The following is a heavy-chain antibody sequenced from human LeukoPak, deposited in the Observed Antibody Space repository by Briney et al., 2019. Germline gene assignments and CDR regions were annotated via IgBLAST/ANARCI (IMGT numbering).Heavy chain of an antibody. J-gene: IGHJ4*02. V-gene: IGHV3-13*01. D-gene: IGHD1-1*01. CDR3: ARVAKERVGGVYYFDY. CDR1: GFTFSDYD. CDR2: IGTAGDT. Sequence: PGWSLRPSCAASGFTFSDYDMHWVRQPTGKGLEWVAAIGTAGDTYYTGSVKGRFTISRENAKNSLYLQMNSLRAGDTAVYYCARVAKERVGGVYYFDYWGQGTLVTVSS.